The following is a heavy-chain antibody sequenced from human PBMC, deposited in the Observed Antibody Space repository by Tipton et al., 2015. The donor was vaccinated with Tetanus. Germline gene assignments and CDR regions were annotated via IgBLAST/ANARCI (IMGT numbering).Heavy chain of an antibody. CDR3: ARVSDGGYSP. CDR2: IKHDGSTK. J-gene: IGHJ5*02. V-gene: IGHV3-7*03. Sequence: GSLRLSCVASGFAISSTYMTWVRQAPGKGLEWVANIKHDGSTKSYVDSVKGRFTISRDNGNNSLCLQMNNLRAENTAVYYCARVSDGGYSPWGQATLVTVPS. D-gene: IGHD1-26*01. CDR1: GFAISSTY.